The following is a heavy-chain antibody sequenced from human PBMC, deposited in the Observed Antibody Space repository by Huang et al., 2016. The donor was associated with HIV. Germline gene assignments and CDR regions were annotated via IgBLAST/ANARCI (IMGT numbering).Heavy chain of an antibody. D-gene: IGHD1-26*01. Sequence: EVQLVESGGGLVQPGRSLRLSCTASGFTFGDFAMSWFRQAPGKGLEWGGFIRSKAYGGTTEYAASVKGRFPISRDDSKSIVYLQMNSLKTEDTAVYYCAVGDWGYFDYWGQGTLVTVSS. V-gene: IGHV3-49*03. CDR2: IRSKAYGGTT. CDR1: GFTFGDFA. CDR3: AVGDWGYFDY. J-gene: IGHJ4*02.